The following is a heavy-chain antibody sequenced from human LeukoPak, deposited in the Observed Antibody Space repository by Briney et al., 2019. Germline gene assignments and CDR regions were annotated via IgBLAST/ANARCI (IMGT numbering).Heavy chain of an antibody. D-gene: IGHD2-8*01. CDR2: ISNGGGII. CDR3: ASRPYCSNGVCPGLDP. Sequence: GGSLRLSCAASGFTFSSYEMNWVRQAPGKGLEWASSISNGGGIIYYADSVKGRFTISRDNAKNSLYLQMNSLRAEDTAVYYCASRPYCSNGVCPGLDPWGQGTLVTVSS. J-gene: IGHJ5*02. CDR1: GFTFSSYE. V-gene: IGHV3-48*03.